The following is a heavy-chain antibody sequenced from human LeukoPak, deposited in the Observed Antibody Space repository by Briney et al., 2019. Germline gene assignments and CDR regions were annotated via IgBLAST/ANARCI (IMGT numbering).Heavy chain of an antibody. D-gene: IGHD6-19*01. Sequence: GASVKVSCKASGGTFSSYAISWVRQAPGQGLKWMGGIIPIFGTANYAQKFQGRVTITADESTSTAYMELSSLRSEDTAVYYCAREGIAVAGLGYWGQGTLVTVSS. CDR1: GGTFSSYA. J-gene: IGHJ4*02. CDR2: IIPIFGTA. CDR3: AREGIAVAGLGY. V-gene: IGHV1-69*13.